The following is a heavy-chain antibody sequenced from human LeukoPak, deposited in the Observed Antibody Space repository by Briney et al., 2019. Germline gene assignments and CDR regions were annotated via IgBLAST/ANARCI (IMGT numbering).Heavy chain of an antibody. CDR2: INHSGST. J-gene: IGHJ4*02. Sequence: PSETLSLTCAVYGGSFSGYYWSWIRQPPGKGLEWIGEINHSGSTNYNPSLKSRVTISVDTSKNQFSLKLSSVTAADTAVYYCARVDQLVLDYWGQGTLVIVSS. D-gene: IGHD6-6*01. V-gene: IGHV4-34*01. CDR1: GGSFSGYY. CDR3: ARVDQLVLDY.